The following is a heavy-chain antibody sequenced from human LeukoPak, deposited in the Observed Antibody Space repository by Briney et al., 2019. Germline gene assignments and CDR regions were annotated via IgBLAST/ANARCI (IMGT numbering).Heavy chain of an antibody. D-gene: IGHD5-12*01. J-gene: IGHJ4*02. CDR3: TRDSPGYGAYDFD. V-gene: IGHV3-7*04. Sequence: GGSLRLSCAASGFTFRRYWMSWVRQAPGKGLEWVGNINEDESMDSVKGRFTISRDNAKNSLYLQMNSLRAEDTAVYYCTRDSPGYGAYDFDWGQGTLVTVSS. CDR2: INEDE. CDR1: GFTFRRYW.